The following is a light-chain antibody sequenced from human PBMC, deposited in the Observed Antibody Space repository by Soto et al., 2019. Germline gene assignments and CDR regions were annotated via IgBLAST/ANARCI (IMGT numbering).Light chain of an antibody. J-gene: IGKJ1*01. Sequence: DIVMTQSPDSLTLSMGERATINCKSSQSVFSRFRNKNYLGWFQQKPGQTPRLLIYWASTRESGVSDRFSGSGSGTDFTLTIDSLQAEDVAAYYCQQYYTTPTWTFGQGTKVEV. V-gene: IGKV4-1*01. CDR3: QQYYTTPTWT. CDR2: WAS. CDR1: QSVFSRFRNKNY.